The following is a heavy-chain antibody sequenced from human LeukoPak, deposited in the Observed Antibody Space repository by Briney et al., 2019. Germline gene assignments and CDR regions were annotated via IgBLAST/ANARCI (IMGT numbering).Heavy chain of an antibody. J-gene: IGHJ6*02. CDR2: ISSSATTM. CDR1: GFTFSNYY. CDR3: ARPLSVLRYFDLGYYYGMDV. Sequence: GGSLRLSCAASGFTFSNYYMSWIRQAPGKGLEWVSYISSSATTMYYADSVKDRFIISRDNAKNSLYLQMNSLRAEDTAVYYCARPLSVLRYFDLGYYYGMDVWGQGTTVTVSS. D-gene: IGHD3-9*01. V-gene: IGHV3-11*04.